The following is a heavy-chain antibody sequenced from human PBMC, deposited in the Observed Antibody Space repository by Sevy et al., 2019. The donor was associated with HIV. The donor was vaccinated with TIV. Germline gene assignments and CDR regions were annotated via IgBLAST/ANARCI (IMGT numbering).Heavy chain of an antibody. CDR1: GGSITSSSYY. D-gene: IGHD2-8*02. J-gene: IGHJ4*02. Sequence: SETLSLTCTVSGGSITSSSYYWGWIRKPPGKGLEWIGSIYYSGSTYYNPSLKSRVTISVDTSKIQFSLKFCSVTAADTAVYYCVLMFTGHTVYYWGQGTQVTGSS. CDR3: VLMFTGHTVYY. CDR2: IYYSGST. V-gene: IGHV4-39*01.